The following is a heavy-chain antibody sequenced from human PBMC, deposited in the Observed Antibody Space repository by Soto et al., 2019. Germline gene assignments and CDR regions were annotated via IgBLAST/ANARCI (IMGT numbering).Heavy chain of an antibody. V-gene: IGHV4-4*02. Sequence: SDTLSLTCAVSGGSISSSNWWTWVRQPPGKGLEWVGEIYHSGSTNYNPSLKSRVTISVDKSKNQFSLKLSSVTAADTAVYYCARTRIAAAGTNYYYYYSMDVWGQGTTVTVSS. CDR1: GGSISSSNW. CDR2: IYHSGST. CDR3: ARTRIAAAGTNYYYYYSMDV. J-gene: IGHJ6*02. D-gene: IGHD6-13*01.